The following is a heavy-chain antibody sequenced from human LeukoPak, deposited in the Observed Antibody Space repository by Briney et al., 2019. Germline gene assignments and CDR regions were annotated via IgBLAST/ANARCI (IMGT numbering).Heavy chain of an antibody. V-gene: IGHV3-43D*03. CDR1: GFTFDDYA. CDR2: ISWDGGST. D-gene: IGHD1-14*01. Sequence: GGSLRLSCAASGFTFDDYAMHWVRQAPGKGLEWVSLISWDGGSTYYADSVKGRFTISRDNSKNSLYLQMNSLRAEDTALYYCAKGAVRNLYYYYYMDVWGKGTTVTVSS. J-gene: IGHJ6*03. CDR3: AKGAVRNLYYYYYMDV.